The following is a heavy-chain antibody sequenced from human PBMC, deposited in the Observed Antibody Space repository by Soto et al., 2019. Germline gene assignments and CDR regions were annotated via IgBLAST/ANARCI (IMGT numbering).Heavy chain of an antibody. V-gene: IGHV3-23*01. J-gene: IGHJ6*02. CDR1: GFTFSSYA. D-gene: IGHD3-10*01. CDR3: AKDTTYSGSYYDYYYYYGMDV. CDR2: ISGSGGST. Sequence: EVQLLESGGGLVQPGGSLRLSCAASGFTFSSYAMSWVRQAPGKGLEWVSAISGSGGSTYYADSVKGRFTISRDNSKNTLYLQMNSLRAEDTAVYYCAKDTTYSGSYYDYYYYYGMDVWGQGTTVTVSS.